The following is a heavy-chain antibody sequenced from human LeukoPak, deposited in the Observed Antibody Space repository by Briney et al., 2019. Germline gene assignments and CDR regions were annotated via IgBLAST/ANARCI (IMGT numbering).Heavy chain of an antibody. CDR1: GFTFSDYY. V-gene: IGHV3-11*01. CDR2: FSSCGSTI. D-gene: IGHD6-13*01. J-gene: IGHJ4*02. Sequence: PGGSRRPSWPLSGFTFSDYYMSWIRQPPGRGLGWVSYFSSCGSTISHTNSVKGRLTISTDNAENPLYLQMTSLRAEDPAVTYCARGAAAGRCFVYWGQGALGTVSS. CDR3: ARGAAAGRCFVY.